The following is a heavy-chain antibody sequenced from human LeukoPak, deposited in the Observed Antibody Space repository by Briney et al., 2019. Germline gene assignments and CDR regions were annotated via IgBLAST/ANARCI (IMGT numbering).Heavy chain of an antibody. J-gene: IGHJ5*02. CDR3: ASSPTVTNNWFDP. Sequence: SETLSLTCAVYGGSFSGYYWSWIRQPPGKGLEWIGEINHSGSTNYNPSLKSRVTISVDTSKNQFSPKLSSVTAADTAVYYCASSPTVTNNWFDPWGQGTLVTVSS. CDR1: GGSFSGYY. CDR2: INHSGST. D-gene: IGHD4-11*01. V-gene: IGHV4-34*01.